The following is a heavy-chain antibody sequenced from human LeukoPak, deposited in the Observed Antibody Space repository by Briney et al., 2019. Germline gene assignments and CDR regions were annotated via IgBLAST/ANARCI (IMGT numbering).Heavy chain of an antibody. CDR2: IYTSGTT. CDR1: GGSVRRGNYY. D-gene: IGHD6-6*01. Sequence: PSQTLSLTCTVSGGSVRRGNYYWTWIRQPAGSGLEWIGRIYTSGTTDYNPSLRTRVTISVDASRNQFSLNLSSVTAADTAVYYCARWSGSVTARNYYYYMDVWGEGTTVTVSS. CDR3: ARWSGSVTARNYYYYMDV. J-gene: IGHJ6*03. V-gene: IGHV4-61*02.